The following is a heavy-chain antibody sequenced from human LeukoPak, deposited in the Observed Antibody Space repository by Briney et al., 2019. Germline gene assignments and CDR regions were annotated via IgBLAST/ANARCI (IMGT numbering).Heavy chain of an antibody. Sequence: SETLSLTCTISGGSIRSNSYYWGWIRQPPGKGLEWIGSIYYSGSTYYSSSLKSRVTISVDSSKNQFSLKLSSVTAADTAVYHCARQEGVSYFSSGSYFDCWGQGALVTVSS. D-gene: IGHD3-10*01. V-gene: IGHV4-39*01. CDR1: GGSIRSNSYY. CDR3: ARQEGVSYFSSGSYFDC. J-gene: IGHJ4*02. CDR2: IYYSGST.